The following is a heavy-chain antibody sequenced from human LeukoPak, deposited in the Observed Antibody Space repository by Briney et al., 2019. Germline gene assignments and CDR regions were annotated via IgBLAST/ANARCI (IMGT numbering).Heavy chain of an antibody. D-gene: IGHD3-22*01. CDR1: GFTFSSYS. V-gene: IGHV3-21*01. CDR2: ISSSSSYI. Sequence: PGGSLRLSCAASGFTFSSYSMNWVRQAPGKGLEWVSSISSSSSYIYYADSVKGRFTISRDNAKNSLYLQMNSLRAEDTAVYYCARGTPAYSYGSTDYHYAHFDYWGQGTLVTVSS. J-gene: IGHJ4*02. CDR3: ARGTPAYSYGSTDYHYAHFDY.